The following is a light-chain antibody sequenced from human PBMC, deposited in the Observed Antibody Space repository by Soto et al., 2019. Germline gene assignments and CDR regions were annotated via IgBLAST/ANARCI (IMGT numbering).Light chain of an antibody. J-gene: IGKJ1*01. V-gene: IGKV3-20*01. Sequence: EIVFTQSPGTLSLSPGERATLSFRASQSVSNNYLAWYQQKPGQAPRLLIYGASNRATGIPDRFSGSGSGTDFTLTISXLEPEDFAVYYCQQYGSSGTFGQGTKVDIK. CDR3: QQYGSSGT. CDR1: QSVSNNY. CDR2: GAS.